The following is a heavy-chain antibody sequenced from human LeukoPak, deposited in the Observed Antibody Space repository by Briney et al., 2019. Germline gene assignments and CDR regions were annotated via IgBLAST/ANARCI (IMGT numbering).Heavy chain of an antibody. Sequence: GGSLRLSCAASGFTFSSYGMHWVRQAPGKGLEWVALIWYDGSNKYYTDSVKGRLTISRDNSKNTLYLQMNSLRAEDTAINYCAREGPRGNSQFDYWGQGTLVTVSS. D-gene: IGHD2/OR15-2a*01. V-gene: IGHV3-33*01. CDR2: IWYDGSNK. CDR3: AREGPRGNSQFDY. CDR1: GFTFSSYG. J-gene: IGHJ4*02.